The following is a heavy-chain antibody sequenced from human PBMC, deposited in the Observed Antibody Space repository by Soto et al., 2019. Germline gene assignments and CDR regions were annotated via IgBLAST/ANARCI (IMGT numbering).Heavy chain of an antibody. CDR2: IKSKTDGGTT. CDR3: NTPSYEGASFDY. J-gene: IGHJ4*02. D-gene: IGHD3-3*01. CDR1: GFTFSNAW. Sequence: GGSLRLSCAAPGFTFSNAWMSWVRQAPGKGLEWVGRIKSKTDGGTTDYAAPVKGRFTISRDDSKNTLYLQMNSLKTEDTAVYYPNTPSYEGASFDYWGQGTLVTVSS. V-gene: IGHV3-15*01.